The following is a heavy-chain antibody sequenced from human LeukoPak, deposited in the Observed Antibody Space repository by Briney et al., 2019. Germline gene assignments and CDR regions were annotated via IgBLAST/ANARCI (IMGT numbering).Heavy chain of an antibody. Sequence: GGSLRLSCAASGFTVSSNYMSWVRQAPGKGLEWVSVIYSGGSTYYADSVKGRFTISRDNSKNTLYLQMNSLRAEDTAVYYCAGGRGDYYYYMDVWGKGTTVTVSS. CDR3: AGGRGDYYYYMDV. CDR1: GFTVSSNY. D-gene: IGHD3-10*01. J-gene: IGHJ6*03. V-gene: IGHV3-53*01. CDR2: IYSGGST.